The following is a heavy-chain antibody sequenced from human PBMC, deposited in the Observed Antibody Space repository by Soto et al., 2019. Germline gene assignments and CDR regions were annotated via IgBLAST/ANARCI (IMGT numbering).Heavy chain of an antibody. D-gene: IGHD3-22*01. CDR3: VYNLYYRSGYPYFDY. CDR1: GHTFTSYD. CDR2: MNPDSGDT. J-gene: IGHJ4*02. Sequence: QVQVVQSGAEVKKPGASVKVSCKPSGHTFTSYDINWVRQAPGQGLEWMGWMNPDSGDTGYAQKFQGRVTMTREISISTAYMELSGLRSEDAAGYYCVYNLYYRSGYPYFDYWGQGTLVTVSS. V-gene: IGHV1-8*01.